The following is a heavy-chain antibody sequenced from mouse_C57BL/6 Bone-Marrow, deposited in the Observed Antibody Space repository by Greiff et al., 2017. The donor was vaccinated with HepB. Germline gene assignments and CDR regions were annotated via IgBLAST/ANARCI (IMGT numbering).Heavy chain of an antibody. CDR2: FYPGSGSI. Sequence: VKLVESGAELVKPGASVKLSCKASGYTFTEYTIHWVKQRSGQGLEWIGWFYPGSGSIKYNEKFKDKATLTADKSSSTVYMELSRLTSEDSAVYFCARHEPITTVVATGPFDYWGQGTTLTVSS. CDR3: ARHEPITTVVATGPFDY. V-gene: IGHV1-62-2*01. D-gene: IGHD1-1*01. J-gene: IGHJ2*01. CDR1: GYTFTEYT.